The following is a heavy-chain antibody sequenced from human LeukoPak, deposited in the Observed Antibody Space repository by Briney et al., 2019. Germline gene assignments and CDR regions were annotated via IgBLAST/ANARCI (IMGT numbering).Heavy chain of an antibody. Sequence: GASVKVSCKASGYTFTGYYMHWVRQAPGQGLEWMGRINPNSGGTNYAQKFQGRVTMTRDTSISTAYMELSRLRSDDTAVYYCARAQSTTIFGVVIISDTFQHWGQGTLVTVSS. V-gene: IGHV1-2*06. D-gene: IGHD3-3*01. CDR3: ARAQSTTIFGVVIISDTFQH. CDR1: GYTFTGYY. J-gene: IGHJ1*01. CDR2: INPNSGGT.